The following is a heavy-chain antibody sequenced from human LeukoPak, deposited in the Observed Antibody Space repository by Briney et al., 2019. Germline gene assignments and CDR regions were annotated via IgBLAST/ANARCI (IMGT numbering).Heavy chain of an antibody. CDR1: GVPISTYY. J-gene: IGHJ5*02. Sequence: ASETLSLTCSVSGVPISTYYWSWIRQSPGKRLEWIAYVYYNGDIMYNPSLKSRVTISVDTSRNQFSLRLSSVTAADTAVYYCARDNYYGSGSYLDPWGQGTLVTVSS. CDR3: ARDNYYGSGSYLDP. V-gene: IGHV4-59*01. CDR2: VYYNGDI. D-gene: IGHD3-10*01.